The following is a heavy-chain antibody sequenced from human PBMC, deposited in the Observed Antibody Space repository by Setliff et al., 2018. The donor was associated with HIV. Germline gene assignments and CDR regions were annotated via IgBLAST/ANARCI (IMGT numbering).Heavy chain of an antibody. CDR1: NNSIRSSY. D-gene: IGHD2-2*01. J-gene: IGHJ4*02. CDR2: IHTLGGT. V-gene: IGHV4-4*07. Sequence: SETLSLTCTVSNNSIRSSYWSWIRQPVGKGLEWIGRIHTLGGTKYNSPLESRVTMSLDTSRNQFSLKLNSVTAADSAVYFCTRDRYANGWLYFDYWGPGILVTVSS. CDR3: TRDRYANGWLYFDY.